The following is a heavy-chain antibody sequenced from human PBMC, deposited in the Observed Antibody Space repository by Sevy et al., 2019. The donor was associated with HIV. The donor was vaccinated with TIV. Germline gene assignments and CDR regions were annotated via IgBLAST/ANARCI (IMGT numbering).Heavy chain of an antibody. D-gene: IGHD5-12*01. J-gene: IGHJ4*02. V-gene: IGHV3-49*03. CDR2: IRSKAHGGTT. CDR3: TREARGYGGYDQIYSLVY. Sequence: GGSLRLSCTASGFTFGDYPMSWFRQAPGKGLEWVGFIRSKAHGGTTEYAASVKGRFTISRDDSKSIAYLQMNSLKTEDTAVYYCTREARGYGGYDQIYSLVYWGQGTLVTVSS. CDR1: GFTFGDYP.